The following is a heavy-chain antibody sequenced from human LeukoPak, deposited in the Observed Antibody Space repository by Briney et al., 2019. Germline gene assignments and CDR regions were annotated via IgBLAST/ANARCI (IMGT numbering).Heavy chain of an antibody. CDR2: IYYSGST. V-gene: IGHV4-59*08. CDR1: GGSISSSY. CDR3: ARGGGYCSSTSCYNWFDP. J-gene: IGHJ5*02. Sequence: SETLSLTCTVSGGSISSSYWSWIRQPPGKGLEWHGYIYYSGSTNYNPSLKSRVTISVDTSKNQFSMKLSSVTAADTAVYYCARGGGYCSSTSCYNWFDPWGQGTLVTVSS. D-gene: IGHD2-2*01.